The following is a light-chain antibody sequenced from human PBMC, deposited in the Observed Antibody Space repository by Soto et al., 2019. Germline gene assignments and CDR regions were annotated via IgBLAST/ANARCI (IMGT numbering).Light chain of an antibody. J-gene: IGKJ2*01. CDR1: SY. Sequence: DIQLTQSPSFLSASVGDTVTISSYFAWYQQKPGKAPQLLIYATSTLRSGVPSRFSGKRSGTEFTLTISSLQPEDFATYHCQQLNSDPYTFGQGTKVDI. V-gene: IGKV1-9*01. CDR3: QQLNSDPYT. CDR2: ATS.